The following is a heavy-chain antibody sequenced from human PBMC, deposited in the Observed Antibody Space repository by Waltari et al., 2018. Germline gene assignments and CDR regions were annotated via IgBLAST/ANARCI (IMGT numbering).Heavy chain of an antibody. CDR3: AITRSGSGSYRMTKPKVPGAFDI. J-gene: IGHJ3*02. D-gene: IGHD1-26*01. Sequence: GGTFSSYAISWVRQAPGQGLEWMGRIIPIFGTANYAQKFQGRVTITADKSTSTAYMELSSLRSEDTAVYYCAITRSGSGSYRMTKPKVPGAFDIWGQGTMVTVSS. V-gene: IGHV1-69*06. CDR1: GGTFSSYA. CDR2: IIPIFGTA.